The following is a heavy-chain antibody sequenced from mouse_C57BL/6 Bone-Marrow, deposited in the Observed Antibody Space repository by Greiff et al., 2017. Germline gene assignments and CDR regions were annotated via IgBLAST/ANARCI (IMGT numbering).Heavy chain of an antibody. Sequence: QVQLQQPGAELVKPGASVKMSCTASGYTFTSYWITWVKQRPGQGLEWIGDIYPGSGSTNYNEKFKSKATLTVDTSSSTAYMQLSSLTSEDTAVYFCESVTSVVRCYANWGQGTSLTVSS. D-gene: IGHD1-1*01. CDR3: ESVTSVVRCYAN. CDR2: IYPGSGST. CDR1: GYTFTSYW. J-gene: IGHJ2*03. V-gene: IGHV1-55*01.